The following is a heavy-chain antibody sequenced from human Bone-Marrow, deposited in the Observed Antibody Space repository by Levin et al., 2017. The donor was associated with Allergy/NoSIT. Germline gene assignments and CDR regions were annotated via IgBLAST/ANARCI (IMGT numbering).Heavy chain of an antibody. Sequence: PSETLSLTCNVSGGSISNGFWWSWVRQSPGKGLEWIGEVHHSGGTSYNPSLESRLTISVDKSKNQFFLRLTSVTVAVAAVYYCARAGPAYDLQNTFYTPYFDYWGQGTLVTVSS. J-gene: IGHJ4*02. CDR1: GGSISNGFW. CDR3: ARAGPAYDLQNTFYTPYFDY. V-gene: IGHV4-4*02. CDR2: VHHSGGT. D-gene: IGHD2/OR15-2a*01.